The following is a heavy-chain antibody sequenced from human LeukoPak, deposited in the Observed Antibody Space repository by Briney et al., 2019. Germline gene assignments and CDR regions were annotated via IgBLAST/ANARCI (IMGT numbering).Heavy chain of an antibody. J-gene: IGHJ4*02. Sequence: SETLSLTCAVYSGSFSGYYWSWIRQPPGKGREWIGEINHSGRTNYNPSLKSRVTISVDTSKNQFSLKLSSVTAADTAVYYCARAVRVSSWYYFDYWGQGTLVTVSS. CDR1: SGSFSGYY. V-gene: IGHV4-34*01. CDR3: ARAVRVSSWYYFDY. D-gene: IGHD6-13*01. CDR2: INHSGRT.